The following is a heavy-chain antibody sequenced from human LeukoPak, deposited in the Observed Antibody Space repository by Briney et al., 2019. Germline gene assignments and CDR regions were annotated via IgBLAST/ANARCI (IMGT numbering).Heavy chain of an antibody. D-gene: IGHD2-21*02. CDR1: GFTFSSYA. J-gene: IGHJ3*02. CDR3: ARSTGGDWYTFDT. CDR2: ISSSGSTI. V-gene: IGHV3-48*04. Sequence: QSGGSLRLSCAASGFTFSSYAMSWVRQAPGKGLEWVSYISSSGSTIYYADSVKGRFTVSRDNARNSLYLQMNSLRAEDTSVYFCARSTGGDWYTFDTWGQGTMVTVSS.